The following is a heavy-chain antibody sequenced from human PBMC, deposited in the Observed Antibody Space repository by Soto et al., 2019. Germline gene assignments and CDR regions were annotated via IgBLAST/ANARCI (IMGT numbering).Heavy chain of an antibody. CDR3: ATGVDTAMVGTSTHYYSGMDV. CDR2: IYYSGST. Sequence: KPSETLSLPCPASGGSISSYYWSWIWGPPGKGLDWIGYIYYSGSTNYNPSLKSRVTISVDTSKNQFSLKLSSVTAADTAVYYCATGVDTAMVGTSTHYYSGMDVWGQGATVTV. D-gene: IGHD5-18*01. CDR1: GGSISSYY. J-gene: IGHJ6*02. V-gene: IGHV4-59*01.